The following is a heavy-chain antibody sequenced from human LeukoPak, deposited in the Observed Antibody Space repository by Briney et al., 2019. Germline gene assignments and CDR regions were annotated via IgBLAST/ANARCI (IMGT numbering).Heavy chain of an antibody. CDR3: ARDIVVVVAATVGNNWFDP. CDR1: GYTFTGYY. Sequence: ASVKVSCKASGYTFTGYYMHWVRQAPGQRLEWMGWINPNSGGTNYAQKFQGRVTMTRDTSISTAYMELSRLRSDDTAVYYCARDIVVVVAATVGNNWFDPWGQGTLVTVSS. CDR2: INPNSGGT. J-gene: IGHJ5*02. D-gene: IGHD2-15*01. V-gene: IGHV1-2*02.